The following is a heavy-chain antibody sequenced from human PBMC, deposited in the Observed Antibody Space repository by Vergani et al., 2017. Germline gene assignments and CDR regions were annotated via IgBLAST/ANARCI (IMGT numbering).Heavy chain of an antibody. CDR2: IFPNGNS. D-gene: IGHD3-16*02. CDR1: GDSITNGGFS. CDR3: ARASLRALVGYYYYMDV. J-gene: IGHJ6*03. V-gene: IGHV4-30-2*01. Sequence: QLQLQESGSGLVKPSQTLSLTCAVSGDSITNGGFSWTWIRQPPGKGPEWIGYIFPNGNSDYNPSLKNRVSISLDKSKNQFSLWVNSVTAADTAVYFCARASLRALVGYYYYMDVWGKGKTVVVSS.